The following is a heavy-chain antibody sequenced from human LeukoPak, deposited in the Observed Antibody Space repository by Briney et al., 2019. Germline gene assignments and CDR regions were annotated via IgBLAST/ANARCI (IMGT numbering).Heavy chain of an antibody. CDR1: GFTFTSYA. J-gene: IGHJ6*03. CDR2: ISASGGST. D-gene: IGHD3-10*01. CDR3: AKNYGSGSSVKYYYYMDV. Sequence: GGSLRLSCAASGFTFTSYAMSWVRQAPKKELEWVSVISASGGSTNYADSVKGRFTISRDNSKNTLYLQMNSLRAEDSAVYYCAKNYGSGSSVKYYYYMDVWGKGTTVTVSS. V-gene: IGHV3-23*01.